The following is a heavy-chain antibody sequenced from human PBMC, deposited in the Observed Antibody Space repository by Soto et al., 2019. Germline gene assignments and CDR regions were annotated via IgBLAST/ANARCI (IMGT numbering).Heavy chain of an antibody. CDR1: GGSFSGYY. V-gene: IGHV4-34*01. CDR3: ARGRGRWGSGSYYNKLQPYYYYYGMDV. D-gene: IGHD3-10*01. J-gene: IGHJ6*02. CDR2: INHSGST. Sequence: SETLSLTCAVYGGSFSGYYWSWIRQPPGKGLEWIGEINHSGSTNYNPSLKSRVTISVDTSKNQFSLKLSSVTAADTAVYYCARGRGRWGSGSYYNKLQPYYYYYGMDVWGQGTTVTVSS.